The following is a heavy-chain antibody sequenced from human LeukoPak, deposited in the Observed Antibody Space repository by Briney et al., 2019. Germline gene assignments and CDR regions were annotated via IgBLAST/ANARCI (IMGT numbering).Heavy chain of an antibody. CDR2: INHSGST. D-gene: IGHD2/OR15-2a*01. CDR1: GGSFNGYY. CDR3: ASFSGSDFDY. Sequence: PSETLSLTCAVYGGSFNGYYWSWIRQPPGKGLEWIGEINHSGSTNYNPSLKSRVTISVDTSKNQFSLKLSSVTAADTAVYYCASFSGSDFDYWGQGTLVTVSS. J-gene: IGHJ4*02. V-gene: IGHV4-34*01.